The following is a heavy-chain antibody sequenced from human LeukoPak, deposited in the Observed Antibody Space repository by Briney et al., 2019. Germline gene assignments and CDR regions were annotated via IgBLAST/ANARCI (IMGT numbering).Heavy chain of an antibody. CDR3: ARGDYVQEFDY. D-gene: IGHD4-17*01. CDR1: GFTFTNYW. Sequence: GGSLRLSCAASGFTFTNYWMSWVRQAPGKGLEWVDSIEKGGSEKDYVDSVKGRFTISRDNAKNSLYLQMNSLRAEDTAVYYCARGDYVQEFDYWGQGTLVTVSS. CDR2: IEKGGSEK. V-gene: IGHV3-7*01. J-gene: IGHJ4*02.